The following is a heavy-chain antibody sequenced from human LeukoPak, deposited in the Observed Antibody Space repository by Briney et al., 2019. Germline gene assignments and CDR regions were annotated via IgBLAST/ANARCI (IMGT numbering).Heavy chain of an antibody. V-gene: IGHV1-8*02. Sequence: AASVKVSCKASGYTFTSYDINWVRQATGQGLEWMGWMNPNSGNTGYAQKLQGRVTMTTDTSTSTAYMELRSLRSDDTAVYYCARGDGDYLFDYWGQGTLVTVSS. CDR1: GYTFTSYD. D-gene: IGHD4-17*01. CDR3: ARGDGDYLFDY. CDR2: MNPNSGNT. J-gene: IGHJ4*02.